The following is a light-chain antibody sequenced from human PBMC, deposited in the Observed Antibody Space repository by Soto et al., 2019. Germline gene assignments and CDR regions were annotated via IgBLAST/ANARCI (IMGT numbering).Light chain of an antibody. V-gene: IGKV1-5*03. J-gene: IGKJ1*01. CDR1: QSISSW. Sequence: DIQMTQSPSTLSASVGDRVTITCRASQSISSWLAWYQQKPGKAPKLLIYKASSLASGVPCRFSGSGSGTEFTLTISSLEPDDFATYYCQQYNSYPRTFGQGTQVEIK. CDR3: QQYNSYPRT. CDR2: KAS.